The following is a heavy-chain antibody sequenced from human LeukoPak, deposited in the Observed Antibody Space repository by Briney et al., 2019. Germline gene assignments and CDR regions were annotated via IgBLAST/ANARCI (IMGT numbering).Heavy chain of an antibody. CDR3: ARGAYGSGTYHDFDI. CDR1: GFTFSSYG. CDR2: IWYDGSNK. J-gene: IGHJ3*02. Sequence: GGSLRLSCAASGFTFSSYGMHWVRQAPGRGLEWVAVIWYDGSNKYYVDSVKGRFTISRDNSKNTLYLQMNSLRAEDTAVYYCARGAYGSGTYHDFDIWGQGTMVTVSS. V-gene: IGHV3-33*08. D-gene: IGHD3-10*01.